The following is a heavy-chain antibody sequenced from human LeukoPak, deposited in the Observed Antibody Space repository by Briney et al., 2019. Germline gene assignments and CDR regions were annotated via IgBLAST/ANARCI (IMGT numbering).Heavy chain of an antibody. D-gene: IGHD4-17*01. CDR2: IYYSGST. Sequence: SETLSLTCTVSGGSISSYYWSWIRQPPGKGLEWIGYIYYSGSTNYNPSLKSRVTISVDTSKNQFSLKLSSVTAADTAVYYCARGHDYGDYAPSDYWGQGTLVTVSS. CDR1: GGSISSYY. J-gene: IGHJ4*02. CDR3: ARGHDYGDYAPSDY. V-gene: IGHV4-59*01.